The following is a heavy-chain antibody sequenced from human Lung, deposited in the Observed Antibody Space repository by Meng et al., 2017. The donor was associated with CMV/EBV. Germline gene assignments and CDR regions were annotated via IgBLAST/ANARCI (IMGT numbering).Heavy chain of an antibody. J-gene: IGHJ4*02. Sequence: SXTXSLXCTVSGGSISSSSYYWGWIRQPPGKGLEWIGSIYYSGSTYYNPSLKSRVTISVDTSKNQFSLKLSSVTAADTAVYYCAREDYRSLYFDYGGQGTXVTVSS. CDR1: GGSISSSSYY. CDR3: AREDYRSLYFDY. V-gene: IGHV4-39*02. CDR2: IYYSGST. D-gene: IGHD3-16*02.